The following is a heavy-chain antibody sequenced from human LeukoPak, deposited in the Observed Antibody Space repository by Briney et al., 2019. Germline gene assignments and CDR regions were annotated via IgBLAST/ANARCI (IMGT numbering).Heavy chain of an antibody. CDR2: IYSGGST. CDR1: GFTVSSNY. J-gene: IGHJ4*02. D-gene: IGHD6-13*01. V-gene: IGHV3-66*01. CDR3: EREHGRPTYSSSWYYFDY. Sequence: TGGSLRLSCAASGFTVSSNYMSWVRQAPGKGLEWVSVIYSGGSTYYADSVKGRFTISRDNSKNTLYLQLNSLRAEDTAVYYCEREHGRPTYSSSWYYFDYWGQGTLVTVSS.